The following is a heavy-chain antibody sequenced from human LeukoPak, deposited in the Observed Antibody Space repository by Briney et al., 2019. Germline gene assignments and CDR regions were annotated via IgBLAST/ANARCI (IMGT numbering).Heavy chain of an antibody. V-gene: IGHV5-51*01. CDR1: GYSFTNYW. Sequence: GESLKISCKGSGYSFTNYWIGWVREVPGNGLEWMGIIYPGDSDTRYSPSFQGQVTISADKSISTAYLQWSSLKASDTAMYYCARKYGRGNYYFDYWGQGTLVTVSS. J-gene: IGHJ4*02. CDR2: IYPGDSDT. CDR3: ARKYGRGNYYFDY. D-gene: IGHD3-16*01.